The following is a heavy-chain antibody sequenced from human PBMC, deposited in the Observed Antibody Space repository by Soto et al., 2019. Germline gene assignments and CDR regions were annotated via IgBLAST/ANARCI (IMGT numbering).Heavy chain of an antibody. D-gene: IGHD2-8*02. Sequence: QVQLVEAGGGLVKPGGSLRLSCAASGFSFSDYYMSWIRQAPGKGLEWVSYISSSRTYTNYADSVKGRFTISRDNAKNSLYLQINSLRAEDTAVYYCVRDPGGNWFDPWGQGTLVTVSS. CDR2: ISSSRTYT. V-gene: IGHV3-11*05. J-gene: IGHJ5*02. CDR1: GFSFSDYY. CDR3: VRDPGGNWFDP.